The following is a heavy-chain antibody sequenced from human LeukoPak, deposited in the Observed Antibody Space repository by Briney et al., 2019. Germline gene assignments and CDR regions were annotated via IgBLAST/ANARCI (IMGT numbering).Heavy chain of an antibody. V-gene: IGHV3-20*04. CDR2: INWNGGST. CDR3: ARDWDQMDAFDI. CDR1: GFTFDDYG. D-gene: IGHD1-26*01. Sequence: GGSLRLSCAASGFTFDDYGMSWVRQAPGKGLEWVSGINWNGGSTGYADSVKGRFTISRDNAKNSLYLQMNRLRAEDTALYYCARDWDQMDAFDIWGQGTMVTVSS. J-gene: IGHJ3*02.